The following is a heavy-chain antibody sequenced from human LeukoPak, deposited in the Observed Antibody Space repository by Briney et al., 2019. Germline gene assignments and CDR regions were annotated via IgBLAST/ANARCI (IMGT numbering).Heavy chain of an antibody. V-gene: IGHV3-15*01. CDR3: TTWTDLYDY. CDR2: IRSRTDGGTT. D-gene: IGHD3/OR15-3a*01. J-gene: IGHJ4*02. Sequence: GGSLRLSCAASGFTFNNAWMSWVRQAPGKGLEWVGRIRSRTDGGTTDYAAPVKGRFIISRDDSRDTLYLQMNSLRIEDTAVYYCTTWTDLYDYWGQGTLITVYS. CDR1: GFTFNNAW.